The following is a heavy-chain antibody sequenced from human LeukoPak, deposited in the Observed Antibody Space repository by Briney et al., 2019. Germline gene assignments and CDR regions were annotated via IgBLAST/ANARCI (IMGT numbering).Heavy chain of an antibody. J-gene: IGHJ3*01. CDR2: IYYSGST. Sequence: SETLSLTCTVSGVSINTYFWSWIRQPPGEGLEWIGYIYYSGSTNYNPSLKSRVTMSVDTSKNQFSLKLSSVTAADTAVYYCARVPGGGTAANWGQGTMVTVSS. CDR3: ARVPGGGTAAN. D-gene: IGHD1-7*01. V-gene: IGHV4-59*01. CDR1: GVSINTYF.